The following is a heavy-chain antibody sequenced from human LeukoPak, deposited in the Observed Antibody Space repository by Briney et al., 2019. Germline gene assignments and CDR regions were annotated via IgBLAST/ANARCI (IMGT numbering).Heavy chain of an antibody. Sequence: GESLKISCKASGYSFTSYWIGWVRPMPGKGLERMGIIDPSDSETRYTPSFQGQVTISVDESLTTAYLQWTSLKASDTAMYYCARQTAMGRSGDYWGQGTQVTVSS. J-gene: IGHJ4*02. CDR1: GYSFTSYW. D-gene: IGHD5-18*01. CDR2: IDPSDSET. V-gene: IGHV5-51*01. CDR3: ARQTAMGRSGDY.